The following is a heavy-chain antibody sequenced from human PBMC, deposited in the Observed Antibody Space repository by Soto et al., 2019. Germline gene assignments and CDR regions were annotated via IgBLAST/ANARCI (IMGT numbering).Heavy chain of an antibody. V-gene: IGHV1-3*04. D-gene: IGHD1-1*01. CDR2: VRTDNGDT. CDR3: VRDSTTGYDS. CDR1: GYTFTSYA. Sequence: ASVKVSCRASGYTFTSYAMHWVRQAPGQRLEWMGWVRTDNGDTNYVQKFRGRVSMTADTSTSTVYVDLRSLTSDDTAIYYCVRDSTTGYDSWGQGTPVTVSS. J-gene: IGHJ4*02.